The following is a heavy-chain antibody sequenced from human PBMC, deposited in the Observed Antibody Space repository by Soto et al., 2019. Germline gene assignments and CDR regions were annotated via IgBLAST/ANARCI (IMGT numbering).Heavy chain of an antibody. CDR3: AKDIYSIAAAGTPGYYYYGMDV. J-gene: IGHJ6*02. Sequence: PGGSLRISCAASGFTFDDYTMHWVRQAPGKGLEWVSLISWDGGSTYYADSVKGRFTISRDNSKNSLYLQMNSLRTEDTALYYCAKDIYSIAAAGTPGYYYYGMDVWGQGTTVTVSS. V-gene: IGHV3-43*01. D-gene: IGHD6-13*01. CDR2: ISWDGGST. CDR1: GFTFDDYT.